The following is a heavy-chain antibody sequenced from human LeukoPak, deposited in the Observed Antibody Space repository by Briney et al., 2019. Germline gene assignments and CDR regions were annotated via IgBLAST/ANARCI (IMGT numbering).Heavy chain of an antibody. J-gene: IGHJ4*02. Sequence: GASVKVSCKASGYTFTCYYMHWVRQAPGQGLEWMGWINPNSGGTNYAQKFQGRVTMTRDTYISTDFMELSRLTCDDTAVYYCARGKTMIIVVSLFDYWGQGTLVTVSS. V-gene: IGHV1-2*02. D-gene: IGHD3-22*01. CDR3: ARGKTMIIVVSLFDY. CDR2: INPNSGGT. CDR1: GYTFTCYY.